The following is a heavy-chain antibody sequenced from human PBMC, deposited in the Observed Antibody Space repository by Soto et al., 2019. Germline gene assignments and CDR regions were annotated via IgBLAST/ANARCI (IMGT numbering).Heavy chain of an antibody. CDR3: AKDQRIVGATTADY. V-gene: IGHV3-33*06. CDR2: IWYDGTNK. J-gene: IGHJ4*02. D-gene: IGHD1-26*01. Sequence: QVQLVESGGGVVQPGRSLRLSCAASGFSFSDYGMHWVRQAPGKGLEWLAVIWYDGTNKYYSDAVKGRFSISRDNSKNTLYLQMNSLRAEDTAVYYCAKDQRIVGATTADYWGQGTLVTVSS. CDR1: GFSFSDYG.